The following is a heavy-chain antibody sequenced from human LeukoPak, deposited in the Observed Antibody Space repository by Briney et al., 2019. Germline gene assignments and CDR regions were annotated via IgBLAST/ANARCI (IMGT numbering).Heavy chain of an antibody. J-gene: IGHJ6*03. D-gene: IGHD6-6*01. CDR2: IRWDGGST. CDR1: GFTFDDYT. CDR3: ASEYSSSSSVYYMDV. V-gene: IGHV3-43*01. Sequence: GGSLRLSCAASGFTFDDYTMHWVRQAPGKGLEWVSLIRWDGGSTYYADSVKGRFTISRDNSKNSLYLQMNSLRTEDTAVYYCASEYSSSSSVYYMDVWGKGTTVTVSS.